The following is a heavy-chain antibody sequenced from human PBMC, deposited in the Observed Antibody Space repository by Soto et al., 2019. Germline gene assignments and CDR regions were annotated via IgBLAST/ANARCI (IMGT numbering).Heavy chain of an antibody. CDR1: GYTFTSYG. Sequence: ASVKVSCKASGYTFTSYGISWVRQAPGQGLEWMGIINPSGGSTSYAQKLQGRVTMTRDTSTSTVYMELSSLRSEDTAVYYCAREGSSGWPDAFDIWGQGTMVTVSS. V-gene: IGHV1-46*03. D-gene: IGHD6-19*01. CDR2: INPSGGST. CDR3: AREGSSGWPDAFDI. J-gene: IGHJ3*02.